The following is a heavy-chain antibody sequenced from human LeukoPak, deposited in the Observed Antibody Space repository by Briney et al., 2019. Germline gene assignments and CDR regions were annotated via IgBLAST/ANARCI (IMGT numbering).Heavy chain of an antibody. V-gene: IGHV4-38-2*02. D-gene: IGHD3-10*01. CDR2: IYHSGST. CDR3: ARGGYYGSGNDFRFDP. CDR1: GYSISSGYY. Sequence: SETLSLTCTVSGYSISSGYYWGWIRQPPGKGLEWIGEIYHSGSTNYNPSLKSRVTISVDTSKNQFSLKLSSVTAADTAIYYCARGGYYGSGNDFRFDPWGQGTLVTVSS. J-gene: IGHJ5*02.